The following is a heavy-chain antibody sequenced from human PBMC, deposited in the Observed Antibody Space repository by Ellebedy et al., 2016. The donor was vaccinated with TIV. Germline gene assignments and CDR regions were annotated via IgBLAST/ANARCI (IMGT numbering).Heavy chain of an antibody. Sequence: GESLKISXAASGFTFSNAWMSWVRQAPGKGLEWVGRIKSKTDGGTTDYAAPVKGRFTISRDDSKNTLYLQMNSLKTEDTAVYYCTTDFLIGDTIFGVVSRVDYWGQGTLVTVSS. CDR1: GFTFSNAW. D-gene: IGHD3-3*01. CDR2: IKSKTDGGTT. CDR3: TTDFLIGDTIFGVVSRVDY. J-gene: IGHJ4*02. V-gene: IGHV3-15*01.